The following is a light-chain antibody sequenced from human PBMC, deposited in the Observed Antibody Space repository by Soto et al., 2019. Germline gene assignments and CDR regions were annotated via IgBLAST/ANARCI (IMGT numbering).Light chain of an antibody. J-gene: IGKJ4*01. Sequence: EIVMTQSPATLAVSPGERAPLSCRSSQSVSSDLAWYQQKPGQAPRLLIYGASTRATGIPARFSGSGSGTDFTLTISSLEPEDFAVYYCQQRSNWPLLTLGGGTKVDIK. CDR2: GAS. CDR1: QSVSSD. V-gene: IGKV3-11*01. CDR3: QQRSNWPLLT.